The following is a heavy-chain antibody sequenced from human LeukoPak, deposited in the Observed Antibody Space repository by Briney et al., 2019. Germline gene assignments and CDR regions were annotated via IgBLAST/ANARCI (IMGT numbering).Heavy chain of an antibody. V-gene: IGHV3-9*01. CDR3: AREGGLTEGGFDY. Sequence: PGGSLRLSCATSGFTFDDYVMHWVRQAPGKGLEWVSGITWNSGSIGYADSVKGRFTISRDNVKKSLYLQMNSLRDEDTAVYYCAREGGLTEGGFDYWGQGTLVTVS. CDR2: ITWNSGSI. CDR1: GFTFDDYV. D-gene: IGHD1-14*01. J-gene: IGHJ4*02.